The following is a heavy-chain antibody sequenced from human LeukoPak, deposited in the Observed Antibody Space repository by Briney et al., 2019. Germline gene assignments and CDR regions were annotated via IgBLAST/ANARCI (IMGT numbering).Heavy chain of an antibody. Sequence: PGGSLRLSCAASGFTFSSYSMNWVRQAPGKGLEWVSSISSSSSYIYYADSVKGRFTISRDNAKNSLYLQMNSLRAEDTAVYYCATGGPNGAGWFDPWGQGTLVTVSS. CDR1: GFTFSSYS. J-gene: IGHJ5*02. D-gene: IGHD7-27*01. V-gene: IGHV3-21*01. CDR2: ISSSSSYI. CDR3: ATGGPNGAGWFDP.